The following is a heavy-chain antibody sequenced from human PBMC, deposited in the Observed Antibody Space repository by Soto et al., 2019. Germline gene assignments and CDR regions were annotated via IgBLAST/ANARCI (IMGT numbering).Heavy chain of an antibody. CDR2: IGTQHDT. D-gene: IGHD2-8*02. CDR3: ARQASYWHGGGGWFDP. CDR1: GFTFSAYD. V-gene: IGHV3-13*01. Sequence: EVQLVESGGGLVQPGGSLRLSCAASGFTFSAYDMHWVRQATGKGLEWVAAIGTQHDTYYPDSVKGRFTISRENAKNSLYLQMSGLTAGDTGVYYCARQASYWHGGGGWFDPWGQGTLVTVSS. J-gene: IGHJ5*02.